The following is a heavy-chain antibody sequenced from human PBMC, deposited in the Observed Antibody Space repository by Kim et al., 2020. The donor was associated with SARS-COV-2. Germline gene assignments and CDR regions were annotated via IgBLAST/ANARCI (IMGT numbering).Heavy chain of an antibody. CDR2: FISDGSIT. Sequence: GGSLRLSCAASGFTFSDYWMHWVRQAPGKGLVWFSRFISDGSITTYADSVKGRFTISRDNAKNTLYLQMNSLRAEDTAVYYCVRDSSATYWGQGTLVTVSS. V-gene: IGHV3-74*01. CDR3: VRDSSATY. J-gene: IGHJ4*02. CDR1: GFTFSDYW.